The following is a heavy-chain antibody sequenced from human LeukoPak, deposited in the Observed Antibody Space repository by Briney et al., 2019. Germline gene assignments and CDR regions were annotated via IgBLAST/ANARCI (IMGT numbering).Heavy chain of an antibody. V-gene: IGHV3-48*01. CDR2: ISSSSSTI. D-gene: IGHD6-19*01. J-gene: IGHJ3*02. CDR1: GFTFSSYS. CDR3: ARLNLIAVAGTGAFDI. Sequence: GGSLRLSCAASGFTFSSYSMNWVRQAPGKGLEWVSYISSSSSTIYYADSVKGRFTISRDNAKNSMYLQMNSLRAEDTAVYYCARLNLIAVAGTGAFDIWGQGTMVTVSS.